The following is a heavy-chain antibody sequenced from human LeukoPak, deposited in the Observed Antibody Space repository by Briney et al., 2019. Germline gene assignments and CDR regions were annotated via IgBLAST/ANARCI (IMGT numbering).Heavy chain of an antibody. CDR3: ARVGITFGGVIVIGAFDI. Sequence: ASVKVSCKASGYTFTSYGISWVRQAPGQGLEWRGWISAYNGNTNYAQKLQGRVTMATDTSTSTAYMELRSLRSDDTAVYYCARVGITFGGVIVIGAFDIWGQGTMVTVSS. V-gene: IGHV1-18*04. D-gene: IGHD3-16*02. J-gene: IGHJ3*02. CDR2: ISAYNGNT. CDR1: GYTFTSYG.